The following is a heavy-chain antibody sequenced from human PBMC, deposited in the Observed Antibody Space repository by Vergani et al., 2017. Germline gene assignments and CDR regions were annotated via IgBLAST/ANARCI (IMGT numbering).Heavy chain of an antibody. Sequence: QAQLVESGGGVVQPGRSLRLSCAASGLSFNRYGMHWVRKAPGKGLEWVGIIWYDGRIKYYADSVKGRFTISRDNSKNTLYLQMTSLRVEDTAMYYCTRHRTTVVTDAFDIWGRGTMVTVSS. V-gene: IGHV3-33*01. CDR1: GLSFNRYG. J-gene: IGHJ3*02. CDR3: TRHRTTVVTDAFDI. D-gene: IGHD4-23*01. CDR2: IWYDGRIK.